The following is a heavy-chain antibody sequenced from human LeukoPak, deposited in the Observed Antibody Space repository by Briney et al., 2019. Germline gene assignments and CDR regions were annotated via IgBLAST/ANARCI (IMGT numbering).Heavy chain of an antibody. D-gene: IGHD3-22*01. Sequence: ASVKVSCKASGYTFTSYGISWVRQAPGQGLEWMGWISAYNGNTNYAQKLQGRVTMTTDTSTSTAYMELRSLRSDDTAVYYCARDLQYYYDSSGYYPWAFDIWGQGTMVIVSS. V-gene: IGHV1-18*01. J-gene: IGHJ3*02. CDR1: GYTFTSYG. CDR2: ISAYNGNT. CDR3: ARDLQYYYDSSGYYPWAFDI.